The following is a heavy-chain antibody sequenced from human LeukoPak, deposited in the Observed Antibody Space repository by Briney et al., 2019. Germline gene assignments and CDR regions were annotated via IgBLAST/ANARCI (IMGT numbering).Heavy chain of an antibody. CDR3: ASFSSGWDSFDY. V-gene: IGHV4-39*07. Sequence: SETLSLTCTVSGGSISSSGYYWGWIRQPPGKGLEWIGSIYHSGSTYYNPSLKSRVTISVDTSKNQFSLKLSSVTAADTAVYYCASFSSGWDSFDYWGQGTLVTVSS. D-gene: IGHD6-19*01. J-gene: IGHJ4*02. CDR1: GGSISSSGYY. CDR2: IYHSGST.